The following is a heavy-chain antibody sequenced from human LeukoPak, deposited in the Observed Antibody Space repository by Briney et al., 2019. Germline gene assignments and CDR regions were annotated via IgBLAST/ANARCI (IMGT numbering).Heavy chain of an antibody. J-gene: IGHJ5*02. CDR3: ARGREATMVRGAHYWFDP. CDR2: INHSGST. Sequence: KPSETLSLTCAVYGGSFSGYYWSWIRQPPGKGLEWIGEINHSGSTNYNPSLKSRVTISVDTSKNQFSLKLSSVTAADTAVYYCARGREATMVRGAHYWFDPWGQGTLVTVSS. V-gene: IGHV4-34*01. D-gene: IGHD3-10*01. CDR1: GGSFSGYY.